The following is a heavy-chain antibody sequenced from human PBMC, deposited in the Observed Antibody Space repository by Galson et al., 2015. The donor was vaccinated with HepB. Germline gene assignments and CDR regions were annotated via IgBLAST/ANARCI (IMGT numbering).Heavy chain of an antibody. Sequence: CAISGDSVSNNNAAWNWIRQSPSRGLEWLGRTYYRARWYSDYAVSVRSRIIINADTSKNQFSLQLNSVTAADSALYFCAIKSDTNSACCNYAFDIWGQGTMVAVSS. J-gene: IGHJ3*02. CDR2: TYYRARWYS. CDR3: AIKSDTNSACCNYAFDI. V-gene: IGHV6-1*01. D-gene: IGHD2-8*01. CDR1: GDSVSNNNAA.